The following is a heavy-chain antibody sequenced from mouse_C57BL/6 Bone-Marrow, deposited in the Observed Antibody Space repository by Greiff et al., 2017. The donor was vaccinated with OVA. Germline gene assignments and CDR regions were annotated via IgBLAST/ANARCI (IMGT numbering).Heavy chain of an antibody. J-gene: IGHJ3*01. D-gene: IGHD1-1*01. V-gene: IGHV3-6*01. CDR2: ISYDGSN. Sequence: EVQLQESGPGLVKPSQSLSLTCSVTGYSITSGYYWNWIRQFPGNKLEWMGYISYDGSNNYNPSLKNRISITRDTSKNQFFLKLNSVTTEDTATYYCARGPYYGSSPRFAYWGQGTLVTVSA. CDR1: GYSITSGYY. CDR3: ARGPYYGSSPRFAY.